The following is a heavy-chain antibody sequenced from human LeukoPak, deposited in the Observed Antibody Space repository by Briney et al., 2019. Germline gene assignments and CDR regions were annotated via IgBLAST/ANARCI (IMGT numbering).Heavy chain of an antibody. CDR3: ARHPSGYDPFDR. D-gene: IGHD5-12*01. Sequence: PSETLSLTCTVSGGSFSSYYWSWIRQPPGKGLEWIGHMYNSGSTNYNPSLKSRVTISVDTSKNQFSLKLTSVTAADTAVYYCARHPSGYDPFDRWGQGTLVTVSS. V-gene: IGHV4-59*08. CDR2: MYNSGST. J-gene: IGHJ4*02. CDR1: GGSFSSYY.